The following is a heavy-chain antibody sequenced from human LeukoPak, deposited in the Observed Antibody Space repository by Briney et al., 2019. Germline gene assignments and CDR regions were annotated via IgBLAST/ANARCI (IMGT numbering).Heavy chain of an antibody. CDR2: ISYDGSNK. J-gene: IGHJ4*02. V-gene: IGHV3-30-3*01. CDR3: ARETGARLDY. D-gene: IGHD6-6*01. CDR1: GFTFNNYP. Sequence: GRSLRLSCAASGFTFNNYPIHWVRQAPGKGREWVAVISYDGSNKYYADSVKGRFTISRDNSKNTLYLQMNSLRADDTAVYYCARETGARLDYWGQGTLVTVSS.